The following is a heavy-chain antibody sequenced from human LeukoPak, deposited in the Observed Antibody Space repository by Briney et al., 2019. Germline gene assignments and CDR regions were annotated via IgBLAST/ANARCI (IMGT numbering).Heavy chain of an antibody. V-gene: IGHV3-21*01. Sequence: GGSLRLSCVASGFTFSTYTMNWVRQAPGKGLEWVSCISGSNSYIHYADSVKGRFTISRDNAKNSLYLQMSSLRAEDTAVYYCAKGRTIFGVVTPLDYWGQGTLVTVSS. D-gene: IGHD3-3*01. CDR2: ISGSNSYI. J-gene: IGHJ4*02. CDR3: AKGRTIFGVVTPLDY. CDR1: GFTFSTYT.